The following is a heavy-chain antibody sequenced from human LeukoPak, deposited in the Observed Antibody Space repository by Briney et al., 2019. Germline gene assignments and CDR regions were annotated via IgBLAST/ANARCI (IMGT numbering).Heavy chain of an antibody. Sequence: AGGSLRLSCSASGFTFSSYAMHWVRQAPGKGLEYVSAISSNGGSTYYADSVKGRSTISRDNSKNTLYLQMSSLRAEDTAVYYCAKVKTTVTTTEYWGQGTLVTVSS. D-gene: IGHD4-17*01. V-gene: IGHV3-64D*09. CDR2: ISSNGGST. CDR3: AKVKTTVTTTEY. CDR1: GFTFSSYA. J-gene: IGHJ4*02.